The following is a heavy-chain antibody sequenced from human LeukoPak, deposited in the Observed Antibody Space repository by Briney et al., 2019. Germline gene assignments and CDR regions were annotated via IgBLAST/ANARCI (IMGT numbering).Heavy chain of an antibody. Sequence: GASVKVSCKASGGTFCGYAISWVRQAPGQGLEWMGRIIPILGIANYAQKFQGRVTITADKSTSTAYMELSSLRSEDTAVYYCARDDCSSTSCYAGFDYWGQGTLVTVSS. J-gene: IGHJ4*02. V-gene: IGHV1-69*04. D-gene: IGHD2-2*01. CDR1: GGTFCGYA. CDR3: ARDDCSSTSCYAGFDY. CDR2: IIPILGIA.